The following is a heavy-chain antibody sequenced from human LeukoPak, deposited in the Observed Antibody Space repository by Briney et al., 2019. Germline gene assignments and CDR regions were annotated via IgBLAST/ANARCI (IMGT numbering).Heavy chain of an antibody. CDR3: ATGGTRAATGRMGF. CDR1: GFTFSSYG. D-gene: IGHD6-25*01. J-gene: IGHJ4*02. Sequence: GGSLRLSCAASGFTFSSYGMNWVRQAPGKGLEWVSYISSSGSTIYYADYVKGRFTISRDNSKNTVYLQMNSLRAEDTAVYYCATGGTRAATGRMGFWGQGTLVTVSS. V-gene: IGHV3-48*01. CDR2: ISSSGSTI.